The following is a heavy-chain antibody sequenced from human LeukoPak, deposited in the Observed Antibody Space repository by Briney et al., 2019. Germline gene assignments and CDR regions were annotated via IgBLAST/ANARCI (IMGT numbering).Heavy chain of an antibody. Sequence: SETLSLTCTVSGGSISSYYWSWIRQPPGKGLEWIGYIYYSGSTNYSPSLKSRVTISVDTSKNQFSLKLSSVTAADTAVYYCARGVRNYYGSGSYIYWFDPWGQGTLVTVSS. J-gene: IGHJ5*02. CDR1: GGSISSYY. D-gene: IGHD3-10*01. CDR3: ARGVRNYYGSGSYIYWFDP. V-gene: IGHV4-59*01. CDR2: IYYSGST.